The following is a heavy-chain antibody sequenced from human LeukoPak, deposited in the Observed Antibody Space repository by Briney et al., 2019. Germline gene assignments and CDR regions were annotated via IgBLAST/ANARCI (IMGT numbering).Heavy chain of an antibody. D-gene: IGHD3-22*01. V-gene: IGHV3-30-3*01. Sequence: PGRSLRLSCAASGFTFSSYAMHWVRQAPGKGLEWVAVISYDGSNKYYADSVKGRFTISRDNSRNTPYLQMNSLRAEDTAVYYCARDEYYYDSSGYSYYFDYWGQGTLVTVSS. J-gene: IGHJ4*02. CDR3: ARDEYYYDSSGYSYYFDY. CDR2: ISYDGSNK. CDR1: GFTFSSYA.